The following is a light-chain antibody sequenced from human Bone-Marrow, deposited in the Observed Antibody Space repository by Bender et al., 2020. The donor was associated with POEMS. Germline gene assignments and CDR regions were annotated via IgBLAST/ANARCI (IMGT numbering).Light chain of an antibody. CDR3: QAWDSATAK. J-gene: IGLJ2*01. V-gene: IGLV2-18*01. Sequence: QSALTQPPSVSGSPGQSVTISCTGTDSDVGSYNRVSWYQQPPGKAPKLIIYEVDKRPSGIPERFSGSNSGNTATLTISGTQAMDEADYYCQAWDSATAKFGGGTKLTVL. CDR2: EVD. CDR1: DSDVGSYNR.